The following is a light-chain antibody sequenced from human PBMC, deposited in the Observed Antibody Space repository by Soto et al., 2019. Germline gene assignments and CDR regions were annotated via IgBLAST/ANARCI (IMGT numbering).Light chain of an antibody. V-gene: IGKV1-27*01. CDR2: ATS. CDR1: QAISSY. CDR3: HKYNLAPT. Sequence: DIQLTQSPSSLSASVGDRVTITCRASQAISSYLAWYQQKPGKVPELLIYATSTLQSGAPSRFSGSGSGIDFTLSISILQPEHVATYNYHKYNLAPTFGGGTKVEIK. J-gene: IGKJ4*01.